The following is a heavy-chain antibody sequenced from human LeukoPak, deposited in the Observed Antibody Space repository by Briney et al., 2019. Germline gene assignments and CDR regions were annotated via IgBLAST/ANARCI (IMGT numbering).Heavy chain of an antibody. V-gene: IGHV3-11*01. CDR2: ISSSGSTI. J-gene: IGHJ3*02. CDR1: GFTFSDYY. D-gene: IGHD2-8*01. CDR3: ARSDIVLMVYAIRPDAFDI. Sequence: KPGGSLRLSCAASGFTFSDYYMSWIRQAPGKGLEWVSYISSSGSTIYYADSVKGRFTISRDNAKNSLYLQMNSLRAEDTAVYYCARSDIVLMVYAIRPDAFDIWGQGTMVTVSS.